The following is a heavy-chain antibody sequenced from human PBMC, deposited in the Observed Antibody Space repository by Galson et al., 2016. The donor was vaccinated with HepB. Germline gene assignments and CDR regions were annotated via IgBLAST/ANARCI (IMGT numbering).Heavy chain of an antibody. CDR1: GDSISSGSFY. CDR3: ATARIAASIDY. J-gene: IGHJ4*02. CDR2: IYHNGRT. Sequence: SETLSLTCTVSGDSISSGSFYWGWIRQPPGKGLEWIGTIYHNGRTYYTPSLKSRVSISLDTSKNQFSLNLSAVTAADTAVYYCATARIAASIDYWGQGTLVTVAS. V-gene: IGHV4-39*07. D-gene: IGHD6-13*01.